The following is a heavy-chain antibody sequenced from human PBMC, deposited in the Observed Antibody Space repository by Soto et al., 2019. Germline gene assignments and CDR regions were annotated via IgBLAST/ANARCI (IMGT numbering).Heavy chain of an antibody. V-gene: IGHV1-8*01. CDR3: ARADRVAAPMDYGMDV. J-gene: IGHJ6*04. CDR1: GYTFTSYD. CDR2: MNPSNGDT. Sequence: QVQLVQSGAEVRKPGASVKVSCQASGYTFTSYDISWVRQATGQGLEWMGWMNPSNGDTDYAQKFQGRGTMTRNTSIKTAYMEWSSLRSEDTAVYYCARADRVAAPMDYGMDVWGKGTTVTVSS. D-gene: IGHD6-19*01.